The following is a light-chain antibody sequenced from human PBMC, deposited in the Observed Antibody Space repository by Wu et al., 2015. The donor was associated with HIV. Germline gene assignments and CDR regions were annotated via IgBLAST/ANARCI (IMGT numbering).Light chain of an antibody. CDR2: GAS. CDR1: QNIRSNY. Sequence: EGVLTQSPGTLSLSPGERATLSCRASQNIRSNYLAWYQQKPGQSPRLLIYGASSRATDIPDRFSGSGSGTDFTLTISRLEPEDFAVYYCQQYAAAPITFGQGTRLEIK. CDR3: QQYAAAPIT. V-gene: IGKV3-20*01. J-gene: IGKJ5*01.